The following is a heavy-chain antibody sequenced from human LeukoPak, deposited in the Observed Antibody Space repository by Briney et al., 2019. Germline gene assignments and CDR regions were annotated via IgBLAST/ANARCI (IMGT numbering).Heavy chain of an antibody. CDR2: FDPEDGET. CDR3: ATHHKRFLEWFDY. D-gene: IGHD3-3*01. V-gene: IGHV1-24*01. CDR1: GYTLTELS. J-gene: IGHJ4*02. Sequence: ASVKVSCKVSGYTLTELSMHWVRQAPGKGLEWLGGFDPEDGETIYAQKFQGRVTMTEDTSTDTAYMELSRLRSEETAVYYCATHHKRFLEWFDYWGQGTLVTVSS.